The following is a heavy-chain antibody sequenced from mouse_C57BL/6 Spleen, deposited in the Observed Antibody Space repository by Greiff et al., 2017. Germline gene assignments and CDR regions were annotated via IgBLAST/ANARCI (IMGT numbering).Heavy chain of an antibody. J-gene: IGHJ3*01. CDR1: GYTFTSYW. V-gene: IGHV1-69*01. D-gene: IGHD1-1*01. Sequence: QVQLQQPGAELVMPGASVKLSCTASGYTFTSYWMHWVKQRPGQGLEWIGEIDPADSYTNYNQKFKGKSTLTVDKSSSTAYVQLSSLTSEDAAVDYCARGYYGRRPSWFAYWGQGTLVTVSA. CDR2: IDPADSYT. CDR3: ARGYYGRRPSWFAY.